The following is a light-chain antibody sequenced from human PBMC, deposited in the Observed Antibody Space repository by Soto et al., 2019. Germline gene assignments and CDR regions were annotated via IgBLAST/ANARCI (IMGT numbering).Light chain of an antibody. V-gene: IGKV3-20*01. CDR1: QSVNSGY. CDR3: QQYGSSPRT. CDR2: DTS. Sequence: EIVFTQSPGTPSLSPRERATLSCRARQSVNSGYLAWYQHTPGQAPRLLIYDTSTRATGIPDRFSGSGSGTDFTLTISRLEPEDFAVFYCQQYGSSPRTFGQRTKVDIK. J-gene: IGKJ1*01.